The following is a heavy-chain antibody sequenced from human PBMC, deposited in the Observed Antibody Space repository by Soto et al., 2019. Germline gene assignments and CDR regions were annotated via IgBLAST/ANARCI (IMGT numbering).Heavy chain of an antibody. V-gene: IGHV3-23*01. D-gene: IGHD3-9*01. CDR3: ATDYVDILTGYSLSLYYYGMDV. CDR1: GFTFSSYA. J-gene: IGHJ6*02. Sequence: GGSLRLSCAASGFTFSSYAMSWVRQAPGKGLEWVSVISGSGGSTYYADSVKVRFTISRDNSKNTLYLQMNSLRAEDTAVYYCATDYVDILTGYSLSLYYYGMDVWGQGTTVTVSS. CDR2: ISGSGGST.